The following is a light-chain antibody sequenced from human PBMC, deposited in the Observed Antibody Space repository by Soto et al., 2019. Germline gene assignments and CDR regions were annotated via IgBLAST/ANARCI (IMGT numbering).Light chain of an antibody. CDR3: CSYAGTYTLV. J-gene: IGLJ2*01. CDR2: DVS. CDR1: SSDVGKYDY. V-gene: IGLV2-11*01. Sequence: QSALTQPRSVSGSPGQSVTISCTGTSSDVGKYDYVSWYQQHPDKAPKLMIYDVSNRPSGVPDRFSGSKPGNTASLTISGLQAEDEADYYCCSYAGTYTLVFGGGTKVTVL.